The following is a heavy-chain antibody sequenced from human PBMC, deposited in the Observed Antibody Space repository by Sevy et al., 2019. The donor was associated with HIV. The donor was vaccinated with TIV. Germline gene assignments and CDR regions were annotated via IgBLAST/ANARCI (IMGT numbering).Heavy chain of an antibody. V-gene: IGHV4-59*13. CDR1: GGSISSYY. D-gene: IGHD3-16*01. CDR3: ARLGGAMDAFDI. CDR2: IYYSGST. Sequence: SETLSLTCTVSGGSISSYYWSWIRQPPGKGLEWIGYIYYSGSTNYNPSLKSRVTISVDTSKNQFSLKLSSVTAADTAVYYCARLGGAMDAFDIWGQGTMVTVSS. J-gene: IGHJ3*02.